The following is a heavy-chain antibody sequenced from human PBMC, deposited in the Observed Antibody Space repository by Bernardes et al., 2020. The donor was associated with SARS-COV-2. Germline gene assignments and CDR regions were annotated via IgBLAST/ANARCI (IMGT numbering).Heavy chain of an antibody. Sequence: ASVKVSCKASGYTFTGYYMHWVRQAPGQGLEWMGWINPNSGGTNYAQKFQGRVTMTRDTSISTAYMELSRLRSDDTAVYYCARDSGYDIYYYYGMDVWGQGTTVTVSS. CDR3: ARDSGYDIYYYYGMDV. J-gene: IGHJ6*02. CDR2: INPNSGGT. V-gene: IGHV1-2*02. CDR1: GYTFTGYY. D-gene: IGHD5-12*01.